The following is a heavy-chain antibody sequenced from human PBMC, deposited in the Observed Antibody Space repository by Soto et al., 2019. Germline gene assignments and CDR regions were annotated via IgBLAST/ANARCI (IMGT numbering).Heavy chain of an antibody. J-gene: IGHJ6*02. V-gene: IGHV3-23*01. CDR2: ISGSGGTT. Sequence: GGSLRLSCTASGFTFSTSAMNWVRQAPGKGLEWVSGISGSGGTTYYADSVEGRFTISRDNSKNTVFLQMNSLRAEDTAVYFCAKDLGYCSSTGCYDFYAMDVWGQGTTVTVSS. CDR1: GFTFSTSA. CDR3: AKDLGYCSSTGCYDFYAMDV. D-gene: IGHD2-2*01.